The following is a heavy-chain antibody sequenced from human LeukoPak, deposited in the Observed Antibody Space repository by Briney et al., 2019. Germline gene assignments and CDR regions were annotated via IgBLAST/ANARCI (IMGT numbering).Heavy chain of an antibody. D-gene: IGHD6-13*01. V-gene: IGHV1-69*10. CDR3: ARDGSSSWYEYYYYGMDV. CDR1: RGTVGRYA. J-gene: IGHJ6*01. Sequence: SGKVSCKASRGTVGRYAVSCVGQSPRHRREWRGGIIPILGIANSAQKFQCRVTTTADKSTSTAYMGLSSLRSEDTAVYYCARDGSSSWYEYYYYGMDVWGQGNTVSVSS. CDR2: IIPILGIA.